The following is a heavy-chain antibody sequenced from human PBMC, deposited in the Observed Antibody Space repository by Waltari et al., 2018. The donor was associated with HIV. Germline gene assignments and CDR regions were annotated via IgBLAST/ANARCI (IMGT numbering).Heavy chain of an antibody. CDR3: TTDKSWSPDY. J-gene: IGHJ4*02. CDR2: IKRKIDGGTA. Sequence: EERLLEWGGGLLKPGGSLIPSCKASGFDFSHAWMSWVRQAPGKGLEWLGRIKRKIDGGTADYTESVQGRFSISRDDSKNTVYLEMNSLKIEDTAVYYCTTDKSWSPDYWGQGTLVTVSS. CDR1: GFDFSHAW. V-gene: IGHV3-15*01. D-gene: IGHD3-10*01.